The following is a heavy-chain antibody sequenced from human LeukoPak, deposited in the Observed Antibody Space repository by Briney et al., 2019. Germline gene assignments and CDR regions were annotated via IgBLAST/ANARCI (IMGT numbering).Heavy chain of an antibody. J-gene: IGHJ4*02. Sequence: PETLSLTCTVSGGSIGSSSYYWGWIRQPPGKGLEWIGSIYYSGSTYYNPSLKSRVTISVDTSKNQFSLKLSSVTAADTAVYYCAREPLTGESDYFDYWGQGTLVTVSS. CDR1: GGSIGSSSYY. V-gene: IGHV4-39*07. D-gene: IGHD7-27*01. CDR2: IYYSGST. CDR3: AREPLTGESDYFDY.